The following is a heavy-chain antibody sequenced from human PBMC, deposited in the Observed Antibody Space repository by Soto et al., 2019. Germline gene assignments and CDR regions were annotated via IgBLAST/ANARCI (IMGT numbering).Heavy chain of an antibody. V-gene: IGHV1-3*01. CDR1: GYTFTSYA. J-gene: IGHJ4*02. D-gene: IGHD6-19*01. Sequence: XSVKVSCKASGYTFTSYAMHWVRQAPGQRLEWMGWINAGNGNTKYSQKFQGRVTITRDTSASTAYMELSSLRSEDTAVYYCAAIAVAGTGNGYWGQGALVTVS. CDR3: AAIAVAGTGNGY. CDR2: INAGNGNT.